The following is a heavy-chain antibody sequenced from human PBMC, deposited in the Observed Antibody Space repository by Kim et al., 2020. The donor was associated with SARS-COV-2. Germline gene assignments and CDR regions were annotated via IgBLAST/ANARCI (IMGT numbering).Heavy chain of an antibody. D-gene: IGHD6-13*01. J-gene: IGHJ3*02. CDR3: ARDRYSSSSDAFDI. CDR1: GGTFSSYA. Sequence: SVKVSCKASGGTFSSYAISWVRQAPGQGLEWMGGIIPIFGTANYAQKFQGRVTITADKSTSTAYMELSSLRSEDTAVYYCARDRYSSSSDAFDIWGQGTMVTVSS. CDR2: IIPIFGTA. V-gene: IGHV1-69*06.